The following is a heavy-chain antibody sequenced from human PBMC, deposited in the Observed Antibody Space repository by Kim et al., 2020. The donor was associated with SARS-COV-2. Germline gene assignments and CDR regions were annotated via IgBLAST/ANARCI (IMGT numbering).Heavy chain of an antibody. CDR3: AKVGRMAAAAGTGENFDY. J-gene: IGHJ4*02. D-gene: IGHD6-13*01. CDR2: ISGSGGST. V-gene: IGHV3-23*01. CDR1: GFTFSSYA. Sequence: GGSLRLSCAASGFTFSSYAMSWVRQAPGKGLEWVSAISGSGGSTYYADSVKGRFTISRDNSKNTLYLQMNSLRAEDTAVYYCAKVGRMAAAAGTGENFDYWGQGILVTVSS.